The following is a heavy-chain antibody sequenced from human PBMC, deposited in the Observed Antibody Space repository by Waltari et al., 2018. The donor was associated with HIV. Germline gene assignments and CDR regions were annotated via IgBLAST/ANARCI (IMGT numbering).Heavy chain of an antibody. V-gene: IGHV3-30*07. J-gene: IGHJ4*02. CDR3: ARAARQSLIQF. CDR1: GFNFRNYA. D-gene: IGHD2-21*01. Sequence: VESGGGVVQPGGSLRLSCSASGFNFRNYAFHWVSQAPGQGLECVALISSDGQTQYYTESVQGRFVSRDTSGNTVYLQMNGLDPEDAAIYFCARAARQSLIQFWGQGALVVVSS. CDR2: ISSDGQTQ.